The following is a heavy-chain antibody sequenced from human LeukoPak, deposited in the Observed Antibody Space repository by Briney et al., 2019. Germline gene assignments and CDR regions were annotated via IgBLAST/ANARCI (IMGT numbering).Heavy chain of an antibody. D-gene: IGHD2-2*01. CDR2: IKEDGSAK. CDR1: GFTFKSAW. CDR3: AKVRLGYCSSTSCYAFDY. J-gene: IGHJ4*02. V-gene: IGHV3-7*03. Sequence: GGSLRLSCAASGFTFKSAWMTWVRQAPGKGLEWVANIKEDGSAKNYIDSVKGRFTISRDNTKNSLYLQLSSLRAEDTAVYYCAKVRLGYCSSTSCYAFDYWGQGTPVTVSS.